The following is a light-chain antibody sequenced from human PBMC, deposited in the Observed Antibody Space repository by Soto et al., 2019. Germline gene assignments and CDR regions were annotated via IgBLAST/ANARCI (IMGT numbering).Light chain of an antibody. J-gene: IGKJ2*01. CDR3: QQYSSSPPYT. CDR2: GSS. V-gene: IGKV3-20*01. Sequence: EIVLTQSPGTLSLSPGERATLSCRASQSVSSSYLGWYQQKPGQAPRLIIYGSSSSATGIPGRFSGSGSGTDLTLTISRLEPEDFAVYYCQQYSSSPPYTFGQGTKLEIK. CDR1: QSVSSSY.